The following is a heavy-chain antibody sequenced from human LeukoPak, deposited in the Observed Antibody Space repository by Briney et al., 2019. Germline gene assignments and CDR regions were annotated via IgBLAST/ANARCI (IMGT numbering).Heavy chain of an antibody. J-gene: IGHJ4*02. CDR1: GDSFIGSY. Sequence: SETLSLTCTVSGDSFIGSYWSWIRQAPGKGLAWIGYIYYPVDTNYNPSLQRRVTLSVDISKKQFSLRLTSVTAADTAVYYCARRRYYDSSGYNPTYYFDYWGQGILVTVSS. CDR3: ARRRYYDSSGYNPTYYFDY. V-gene: IGHV4-59*01. D-gene: IGHD3-22*01. CDR2: IYYPVDT.